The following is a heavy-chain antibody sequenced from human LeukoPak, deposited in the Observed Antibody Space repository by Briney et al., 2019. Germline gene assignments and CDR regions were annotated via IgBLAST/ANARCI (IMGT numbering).Heavy chain of an antibody. CDR1: GGTYRSYA. CDR3: ARAAAAGDETLDY. Sequence: SVKVSCKASGGTYRSYAIRWVRQARGKGVEWMGGIIPIFCTANYAQKFQGRVTITADESTTTAYMELSSLRSEDTAVYYCARAAAAGDETLDYWGQGTLVTVSS. CDR2: IIPIFCTA. D-gene: IGHD6-13*01. V-gene: IGHV1-69*13. J-gene: IGHJ4*02.